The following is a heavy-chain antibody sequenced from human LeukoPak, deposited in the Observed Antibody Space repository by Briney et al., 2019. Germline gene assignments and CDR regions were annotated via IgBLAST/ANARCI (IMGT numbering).Heavy chain of an antibody. D-gene: IGHD3-9*01. CDR1: GDSITSGSYY. V-gene: IGHV4-61*02. Sequence: SETLSLTCTVPGDSITSGSYYWSWIRQPAGKGLEWIGRIFISGGTNYNPSLRSRVTMSLDTSKNQFSLKLYSVTAADTAVYYCARGGSTLHSAGGHDIEFYYYYYMDVWGKGTTVTISS. CDR3: ARGGSTLHSAGGHDIEFYYYYYMDV. CDR2: IFISGGT. J-gene: IGHJ6*03.